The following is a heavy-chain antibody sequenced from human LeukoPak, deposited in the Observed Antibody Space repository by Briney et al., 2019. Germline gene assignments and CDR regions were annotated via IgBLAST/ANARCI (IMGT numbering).Heavy chain of an antibody. J-gene: IGHJ5*02. CDR2: IYYSGST. Sequence: SETLSLTCTVSGGSISSSSYYWGWIRQPPGRGLEWIGSIYYSGSTYYNPSLKSRVTISVDTSKNQFSLKLSSVTAADTAVYYCARGGHSSSWYNWFDPWGQGTLVTVSS. CDR3: ARGGHSSSWYNWFDP. V-gene: IGHV4-39*01. CDR1: GGSISSSSYY. D-gene: IGHD6-13*01.